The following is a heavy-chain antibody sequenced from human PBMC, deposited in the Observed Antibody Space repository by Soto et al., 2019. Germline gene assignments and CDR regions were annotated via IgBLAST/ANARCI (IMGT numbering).Heavy chain of an antibody. V-gene: IGHV4-59*01. CDR1: GGSISSYY. Sequence: KPSETLSLTCTVSGGSISSYYWSWIRQPPGKGLEWIGYIYYSGSTNYNPSLKSRVTISVDTSKNQFSLKLSSVTAADTAVYYCARTTVTTSGRYYYYYGMDVWGQGTTVTVSS. CDR2: IYYSGST. CDR3: ARTTVTTSGRYYYYYGMDV. J-gene: IGHJ6*02. D-gene: IGHD4-17*01.